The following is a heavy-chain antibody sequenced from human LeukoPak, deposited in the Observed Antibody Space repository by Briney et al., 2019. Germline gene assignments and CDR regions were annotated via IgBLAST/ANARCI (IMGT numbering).Heavy chain of an antibody. CDR2: IYTSGST. V-gene: IGHV4-4*07. CDR1: GGSISSYY. D-gene: IGHD3-3*01. CDR3: ARGNYDFRSKGGYYYMDV. Sequence: SSETLSLTCTVSGGSISSYYWSWIRQPAGKGLEWIGRIYTSGSTNYNPSLKSRVTMSVDTSKNQFSLKLSSVTAADTAVYYCARGNYDFRSKGGYYYMDVWGKGTTVTVSS. J-gene: IGHJ6*03.